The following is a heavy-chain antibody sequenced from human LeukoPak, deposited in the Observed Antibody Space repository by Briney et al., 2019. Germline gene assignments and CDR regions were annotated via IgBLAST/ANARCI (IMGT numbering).Heavy chain of an antibody. CDR3: TTDHSAVTTHFDY. D-gene: IGHD4-17*01. J-gene: IGHJ4*02. Sequence: GGSLRLSCAASGFTFSNAWMNWVRQAPGKGLEWVGRIKSKTDGGTTDYAAPVKGRFTISRGDSKNTLYLQMNSLKTEDTAVYYCTTDHSAVTTHFDYWGQGTLVTVSS. CDR2: IKSKTDGGTT. V-gene: IGHV3-15*07. CDR1: GFTFSNAW.